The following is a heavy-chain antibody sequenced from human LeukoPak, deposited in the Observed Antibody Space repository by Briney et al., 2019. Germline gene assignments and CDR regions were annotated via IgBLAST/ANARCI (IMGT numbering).Heavy chain of an antibody. D-gene: IGHD3-22*01. CDR2: IIPIFGTA. CDR1: GGTFSSYA. Sequence: SVKVSCKASGGTFSSYAISWVRQAPGQGLEWMGRIIPIFGTANYAQKFQGRVTITTDESTSTAYMELSSLRSEDTAVYYRARVRYYDSSGYVDYWGQGTLVTVSS. V-gene: IGHV1-69*05. J-gene: IGHJ4*02. CDR3: ARVRYYDSSGYVDY.